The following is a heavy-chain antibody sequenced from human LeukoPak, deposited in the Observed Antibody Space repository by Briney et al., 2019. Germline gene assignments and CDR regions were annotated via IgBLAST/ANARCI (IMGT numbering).Heavy chain of an antibody. CDR3: AKTIAAIALRYYMDV. V-gene: IGHV1-24*01. J-gene: IGHJ6*03. Sequence: PGASVKVSCKVSGYTLTELSMHWVRQAPGKGLEWMGGFDPEDGETIYAQKSQGRVTMTRNTSISTAYMELSSLRSEDTAVYYCAKTIAAIALRYYMDVWGKGTTVTVSS. CDR1: GYTLTELS. D-gene: IGHD6-13*01. CDR2: FDPEDGET.